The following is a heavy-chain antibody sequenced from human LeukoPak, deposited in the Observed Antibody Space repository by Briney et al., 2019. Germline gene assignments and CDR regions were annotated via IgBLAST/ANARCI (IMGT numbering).Heavy chain of an antibody. J-gene: IGHJ4*02. CDR1: GGSFSGYY. CDR3: AHLDYGDYMVDY. CDR2: INHSGST. Sequence: SETLSLTCAVYGGSFSGYYWSWIRQPPGKGLEWIGEINHSGSTNYSPSLKSRVTISVDTSKNQFSLKLISVTAADTAVYYCAHLDYGDYMVDYWGQGTLVTVSS. D-gene: IGHD4-17*01. V-gene: IGHV4-34*01.